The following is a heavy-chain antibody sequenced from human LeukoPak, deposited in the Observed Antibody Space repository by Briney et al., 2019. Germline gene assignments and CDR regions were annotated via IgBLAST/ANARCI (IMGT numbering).Heavy chain of an antibody. V-gene: IGHV4-61*02. J-gene: IGHJ4*02. Sequence: SETLSLTCTVSGASMRNYNYYWNWIRQPAGQGLQWIGCTYTRGSPSYSPSLKSRATISIDTSSSQFSLRLNSVTAADTAVYFCARAYDRSGYQSRGFDYWGQGLLVSVSS. CDR2: TYTRGSP. CDR1: GASMRNYNYY. CDR3: ARAYDRSGYQSRGFDY. D-gene: IGHD3-22*01.